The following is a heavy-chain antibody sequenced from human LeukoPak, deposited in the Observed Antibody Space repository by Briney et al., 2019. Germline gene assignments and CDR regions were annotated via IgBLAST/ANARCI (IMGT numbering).Heavy chain of an antibody. J-gene: IGHJ5*02. Sequence: GGSLRLSCEASGFTFSTYWMHWVRQAPGEGLVWVSRINSDGSSTNYADSVKGRFTISRDNAKNTLYLQMNSLRVEDTAVYYCTRRGDATRGYDPWGQGTLVTVSS. CDR3: TRRGDATRGYDP. V-gene: IGHV3-74*01. CDR2: INSDGSST. CDR1: GFTFSTYW. D-gene: IGHD2-15*01.